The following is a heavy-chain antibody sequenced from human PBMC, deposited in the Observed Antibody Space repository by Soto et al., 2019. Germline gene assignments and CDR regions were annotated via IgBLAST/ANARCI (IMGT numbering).Heavy chain of an antibody. CDR1: GGSISSGGYS. J-gene: IGHJ4*02. V-gene: IGHV4-30-2*01. CDR3: ARGSPVTTDY. CDR2: IYHSGST. Sequence: TLSLPFAVSGGSISSGGYSWSFIRQPPGKGLEWIGYIYHSGSTYYNPSLKSRVTISVDRSKNQFSLKLSSVTSADTAVYYCARGSPVTTDYWGQGTLVTVSS. D-gene: IGHD4-17*01.